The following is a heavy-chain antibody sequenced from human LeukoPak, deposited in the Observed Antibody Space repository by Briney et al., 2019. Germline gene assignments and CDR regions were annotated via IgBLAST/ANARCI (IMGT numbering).Heavy chain of an antibody. CDR3: ARRRALDS. D-gene: IGHD3-3*02. CDR1: GFTFSSYW. CDR2: LRPDGSEK. J-gene: IGHJ4*02. Sequence: GGSLTLYCAASGFTFSSYWMSWVRQAPGKGLEWVANLRPDGSEKYYVDSVKGRFTISRDNAKNSLYLQMNSLRAEDTAVYYCARRRALDSWGQGTVVTVSS. V-gene: IGHV3-7*05.